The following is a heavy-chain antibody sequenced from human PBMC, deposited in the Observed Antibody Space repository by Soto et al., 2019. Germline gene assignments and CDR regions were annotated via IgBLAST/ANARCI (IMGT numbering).Heavy chain of an antibody. J-gene: IGHJ4*02. CDR1: GYTFTSYG. V-gene: IGHV1-18*01. Sequence: QVQLVQSGAEVKKPGASVKVSCKASGYTFTSYGISWVRQAPGHWLEWMGWIRAYNGNTNYAQKLQGRVTMTTKPFTSTAYMELRSLRSDDTAVYYCARGGARRAYGYYVHLFFWGQGTLVTVSS. CDR2: IRAYNGNT. CDR3: ARGGARRAYGYYVHLFF. D-gene: IGHD4-17*01.